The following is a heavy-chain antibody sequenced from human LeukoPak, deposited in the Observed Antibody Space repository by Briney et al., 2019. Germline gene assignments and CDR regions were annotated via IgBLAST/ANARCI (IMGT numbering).Heavy chain of an antibody. CDR3: ARHGGSYFPY. D-gene: IGHD1-26*01. J-gene: IGHJ4*02. Sequence: SETLSLTCSVSGGSISGYYWSWIRQPPGRGLEWIAYIYYSGTTKYNPSLQSRVTISVDTSNNQFSLKLSSVTAADTAVYYCARHGGSYFPYWGQGSLVTVSP. CDR1: GGSISGYY. CDR2: IYYSGTT. V-gene: IGHV4-59*08.